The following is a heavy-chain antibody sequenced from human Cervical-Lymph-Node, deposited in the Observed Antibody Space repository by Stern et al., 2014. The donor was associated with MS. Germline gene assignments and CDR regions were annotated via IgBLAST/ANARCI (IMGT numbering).Heavy chain of an antibody. J-gene: IGHJ3*02. D-gene: IGHD2-2*01. CDR3: ARHTISSGRDAFDI. CDR1: GFSVSVYGMC. Sequence: QVTLKESGPALVKATQTLTLTCSFSGFSVSVYGMCVSWIRQPPGKALEWLALLDWNDDKYYSPSLKTRLTISTDTSKNQMVLTMTNVDPVDTGTYYCARHTISSGRDAFDIWGQGTMVTVSS. V-gene: IGHV2-70*01. CDR2: LDWNDDK.